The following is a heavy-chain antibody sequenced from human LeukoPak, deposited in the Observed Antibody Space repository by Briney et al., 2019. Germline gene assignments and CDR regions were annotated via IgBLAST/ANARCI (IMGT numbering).Heavy chain of an antibody. J-gene: IGHJ4*02. CDR2: ISYDGSNK. Sequence: GGSLRLFCAASGFTFSSYGVHWVRQAPGKGLEWVAVISYDGSNKYYSDSVKGRFTISRDNSKNTLYLQMNSLRAEDTAVYYCAKDSRVVLRFSGYLPPDYWGQGTLVTVSS. D-gene: IGHD3-3*01. CDR1: GFTFSSYG. CDR3: AKDSRVVLRFSGYLPPDY. V-gene: IGHV3-30*18.